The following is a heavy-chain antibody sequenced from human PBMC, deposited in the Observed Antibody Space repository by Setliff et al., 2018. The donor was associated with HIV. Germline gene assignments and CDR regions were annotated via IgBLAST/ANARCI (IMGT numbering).Heavy chain of an antibody. CDR1: GFIFSWFG. D-gene: IGHD2-21*02. Sequence: PGESLKISCGASGFIFSWFGMHWVRQAPGKGLEWVASILYDGHNKYYGDSVKGRFSISRDNSKNTVYLQMDSLRAEDTAVYYCARVDHVVTDGFDIWGQGTMVTVSS. V-gene: IGHV3-33*01. J-gene: IGHJ3*02. CDR2: ILYDGHNK. CDR3: ARVDHVVTDGFDI.